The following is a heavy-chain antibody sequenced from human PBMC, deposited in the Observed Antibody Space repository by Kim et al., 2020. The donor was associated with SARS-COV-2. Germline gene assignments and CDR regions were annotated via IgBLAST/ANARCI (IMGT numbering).Heavy chain of an antibody. CDR1: GGSFSGYY. CDR2: INHSGST. J-gene: IGHJ4*02. V-gene: IGHV4-34*01. Sequence: SETLSLTCAVYGGSFSGYYWSWIRQPPGKGLEWIGEINHSGSTNYNPSLKSRVTISVDTSKNQFSLKLSSVTAADTAVYYCARGAYDYVWGSYRYTVPHFDYWGQGTLVTVSS. D-gene: IGHD3-16*02. CDR3: ARGAYDYVWGSYRYTVPHFDY.